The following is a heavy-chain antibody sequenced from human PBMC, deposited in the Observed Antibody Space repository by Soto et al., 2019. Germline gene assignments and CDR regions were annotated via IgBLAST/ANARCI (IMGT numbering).Heavy chain of an antibody. V-gene: IGHV1-69*01. CDR3: ARDGGRHSGGIDY. J-gene: IGHJ4*02. CDR1: GGTFSSYS. CDR2: IIPIFGTA. Sequence: QVQLVQSGAEVKKPGSSVKVSCKASGGTFSSYSINWVRQAPGQGLEWMGEIIPIFGTANYAQMFQGRVTITADESTSTAYMELSSLRSEGTAVYYCARDGGRHSGGIDYWGQGTLVTVSS. D-gene: IGHD1-26*01.